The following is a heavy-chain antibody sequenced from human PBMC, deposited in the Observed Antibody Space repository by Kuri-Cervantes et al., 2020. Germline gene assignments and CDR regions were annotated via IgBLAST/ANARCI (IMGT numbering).Heavy chain of an antibody. CDR2: ISWNSGSI. CDR3: AKDIGLRYFDWLGPDY. V-gene: IGHV3-9*01. J-gene: IGHJ4*02. D-gene: IGHD3-9*01. Sequence: SLKISCAASGFTFDDYAMHWVRQAPGKGLEWVSGISWNSGSIGYADSVKGRFTISRDNSKNTLYLQMNSLRAEDTAVYYCAKDIGLRYFDWLGPDYWGQGTLVTVSS. CDR1: GFTFDDYA.